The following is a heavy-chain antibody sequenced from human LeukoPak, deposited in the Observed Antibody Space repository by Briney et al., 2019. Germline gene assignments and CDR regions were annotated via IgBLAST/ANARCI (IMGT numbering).Heavy chain of an antibody. J-gene: IGHJ4*02. CDR3: ARQGKYMAAVGTPNFDY. V-gene: IGHV1-46*01. D-gene: IGHD6-13*01. CDR2: INPSGSST. Sequence: ASVKVSCKTSGFTFPNYYMHWVRQAPGQGLEGMGLINPSGSSTNYAQKFRGRVTMTRDTSTTTVYMELSSLRSEDTAVYYCARQGKYMAAVGTPNFDYWGQGTLVTVSS. CDR1: GFTFPNYY.